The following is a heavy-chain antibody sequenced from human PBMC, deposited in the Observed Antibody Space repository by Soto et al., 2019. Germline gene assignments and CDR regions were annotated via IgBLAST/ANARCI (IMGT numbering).Heavy chain of an antibody. CDR2: IIPIFGTA. Sequence: SVNVSCKASGGTFSSYAISWERQAPGQGLEWMGGIIPIFGTANYAQKFQGRVTITADKSTSTAYMELSSLRSEDTAVYYCATGSYRQWLVPENYYYYGMDVWGQGTTVTVSS. V-gene: IGHV1-69*06. CDR3: ATGSYRQWLVPENYYYYGMDV. J-gene: IGHJ6*02. CDR1: GGTFSSYA. D-gene: IGHD6-19*01.